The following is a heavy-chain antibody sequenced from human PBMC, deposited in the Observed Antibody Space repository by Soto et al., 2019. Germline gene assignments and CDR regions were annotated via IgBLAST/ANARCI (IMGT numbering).Heavy chain of an antibody. CDR2: ISGSDKGT. Sequence: GGSLRISCVASGFDLTSSRMNWVSQAPGGGLEWLASISGSDKGTFFRHSVKGRFDISRDSAGTSLFLRMDRVKVEDTAVYHCARVHLFAGSGFYCGMHVSVLGNAVNVSS. V-gene: IGHV3-21*01. CDR3: ARVHLFAGSGFYCGMHV. J-gene: IGHJ6*02. CDR1: GFDLTSSR. D-gene: IGHD3-10*01.